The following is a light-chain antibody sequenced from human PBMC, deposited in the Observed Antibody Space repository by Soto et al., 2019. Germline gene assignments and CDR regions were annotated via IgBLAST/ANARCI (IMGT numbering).Light chain of an antibody. V-gene: IGLV2-8*01. CDR2: EVT. J-gene: IGLJ1*01. CDR3: CSVAGRNNRV. CDR1: SSDVGGYNF. Sequence: QSVLTQPPSASGSRGQSGTISCTGTSSDVGGYNFVSWYQQHPGKAPKLIIYEVTQRPSGVPDRFSGSKSGNTASLTVSGLQPEDEAEYYCCSVAGRNNRVVGAVTKVTVL.